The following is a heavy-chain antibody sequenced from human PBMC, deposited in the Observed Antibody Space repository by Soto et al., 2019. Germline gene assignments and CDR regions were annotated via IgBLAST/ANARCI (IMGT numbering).Heavy chain of an antibody. Sequence: QVQLVESGGGVVQPGRSLRLSCAASGFTFSSYGMHWVRQAPGKGLEWVAVISYDGSNKYYADSVKGRFTISRDNSKNTLYLQMNSLRAENTAVYYCAKGRYHILSSYYDNWGQEPLVPGSS. CDR3: AKGRYHILSSYYDN. V-gene: IGHV3-30*18. CDR2: ISYDGSNK. J-gene: IGHJ4*02. D-gene: IGHD3-9*01. CDR1: GFTFSSYG.